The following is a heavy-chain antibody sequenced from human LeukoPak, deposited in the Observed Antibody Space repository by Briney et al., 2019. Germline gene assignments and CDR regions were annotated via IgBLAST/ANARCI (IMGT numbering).Heavy chain of an antibody. CDR1: GYSISSGYY. CDR3: ARDPSLPVDP. V-gene: IGHV4-38-2*02. Sequence: PSETLSLTCTVSGYSISSGYYWGWIRQPPGKGLEWIGSIYHSGSTYYNPSLKSRVTISVDTSKNQLSLKLSSVTAADTAVYYCARDPSLPVDPWGQGTLVTVSS. J-gene: IGHJ5*02. CDR2: IYHSGST.